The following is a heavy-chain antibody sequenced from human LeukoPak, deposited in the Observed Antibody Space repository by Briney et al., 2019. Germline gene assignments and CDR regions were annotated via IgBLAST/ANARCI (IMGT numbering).Heavy chain of an antibody. J-gene: IGHJ3*02. CDR3: ARVKIRITMVRGVINAFDI. Sequence: SGTLSLTCTVSGGSISSYYWSWIRQPAGKGLEWIGRIYTSGSTNYNPSLKSRVTMSVDTSKNQFSLKLSSVTAADTAVYYCARVKIRITMVRGVINAFDIWGQGTMVTVSS. CDR2: IYTSGST. CDR1: GGSISSYY. D-gene: IGHD3-10*01. V-gene: IGHV4-4*07.